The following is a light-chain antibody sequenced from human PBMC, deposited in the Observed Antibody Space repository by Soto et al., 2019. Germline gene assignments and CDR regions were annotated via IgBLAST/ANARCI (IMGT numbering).Light chain of an antibody. V-gene: IGLV2-18*02. J-gene: IGLJ1*01. CDR1: SSDIGAYNR. CDR3: SSFTSSNTYV. CDR2: DVN. Sequence: QSALTQPPSVSGSPGQSVAISCTGTSSDIGAYNRVSWYQQPPGTAPKLMIYDVNNRPSRVPDRFSGSKSGNTASLTISGLQADDEADYYCSSFTSSNTYVFGTGTKVTVL.